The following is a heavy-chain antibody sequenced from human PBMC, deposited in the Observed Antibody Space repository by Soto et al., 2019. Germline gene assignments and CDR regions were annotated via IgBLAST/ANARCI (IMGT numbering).Heavy chain of an antibody. D-gene: IGHD5-12*01. CDR3: ASPEGSGYDYRGYFHY. J-gene: IGHJ4*02. Sequence: EVQLVESGGGLVQPGGSLRLSCAASGFTFSDRYLDWVRQAPGKGLEWVGQANRYTTDYAASVKGRFAISRDDSKNSLYLQMTSLKPEDTAVYYCASPEGSGYDYRGYFHYWGQGTLVTVSS. CDR2: ANRYTT. CDR1: GFTFSDRY. V-gene: IGHV3-72*01.